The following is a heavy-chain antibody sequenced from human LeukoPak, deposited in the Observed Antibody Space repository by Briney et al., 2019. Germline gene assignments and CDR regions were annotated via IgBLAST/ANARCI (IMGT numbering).Heavy chain of an antibody. Sequence: SETLSLTCAVYGGSFSGYYWSWIRQPQGKGLEWIGEINHSGSTNYNPSLKSRVTISVDTSKNQFSLKLSSVTAADTAVYYCARGRGSSSWYRCYFDYWGQGTLVTVSS. J-gene: IGHJ4*02. V-gene: IGHV4-34*01. CDR2: INHSGST. CDR1: GGSFSGYY. D-gene: IGHD6-13*01. CDR3: ARGRGSSSWYRCYFDY.